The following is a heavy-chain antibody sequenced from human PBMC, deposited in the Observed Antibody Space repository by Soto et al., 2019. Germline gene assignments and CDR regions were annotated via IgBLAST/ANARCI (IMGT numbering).Heavy chain of an antibody. CDR2: IYYSGST. Sequence: SETLSLTCTVSGGSISSGDYYWSWIRQPPGKGLEWIGYIYYSGSTYYNPSLKSRVTISVDTSKNQFSLKLSSVTAADTAVYYCARGGVLLWFPGAFDIWGQGTMVTVSS. CDR1: GGSISSGDYY. CDR3: ARGGVLLWFPGAFDI. J-gene: IGHJ3*02. V-gene: IGHV4-30-4*01. D-gene: IGHD3-10*01.